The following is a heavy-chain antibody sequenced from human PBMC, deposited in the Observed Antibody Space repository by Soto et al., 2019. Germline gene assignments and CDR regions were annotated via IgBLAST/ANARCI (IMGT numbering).Heavy chain of an antibody. Sequence: EVQLVESGGGLVQPGGSLRLSCAASGFTFSRHSMNWVRQAPGKGLEWVSCISGTGTFVYYSDSVKGRFTISRDDAKRSLYLKMNSLTAEDTAVYYCARGSVIDTGDALDIWGPGTMVTVS. CDR2: ISGTGTFV. D-gene: IGHD2-21*01. CDR3: ARGSVIDTGDALDI. J-gene: IGHJ3*02. V-gene: IGHV3-21*01. CDR1: GFTFSRHS.